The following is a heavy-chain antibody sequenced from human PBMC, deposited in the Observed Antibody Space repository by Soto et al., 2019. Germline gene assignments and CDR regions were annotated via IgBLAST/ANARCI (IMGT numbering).Heavy chain of an antibody. CDR3: ARQAKIGDRSQFYFDS. Sequence: QVQLVESGGDVVQPGRSLRLSCAASGFTFSFYAMHWVRQAPGKGLEWVAVISYNGRNKHYVDSVKGRFTISRDNSQDTQYLQMDSLRPDDTAVYYCARQAKIGDRSQFYFDSWGQGTLVTVSS. CDR1: GFTFSFYA. CDR2: ISYNGRNK. V-gene: IGHV3-30*04. J-gene: IGHJ4*02. D-gene: IGHD3-16*01.